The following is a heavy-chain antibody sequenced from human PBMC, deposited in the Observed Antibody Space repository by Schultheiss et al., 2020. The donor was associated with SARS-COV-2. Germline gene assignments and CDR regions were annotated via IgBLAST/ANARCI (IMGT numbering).Heavy chain of an antibody. Sequence: ASVKVSCKASGYTFISYYMHWVRQAPGQGLEWMGVISPSGGSTVYAQKFQGRVTMTRDTSMSTVYMELSSLRSEDTAVYYCARDGDYGGNLYWGQGTLVTVSS. CDR1: GYTFISYY. CDR2: ISPSGGST. J-gene: IGHJ4*02. CDR3: ARDGDYGGNLY. V-gene: IGHV1-46*01. D-gene: IGHD4-23*01.